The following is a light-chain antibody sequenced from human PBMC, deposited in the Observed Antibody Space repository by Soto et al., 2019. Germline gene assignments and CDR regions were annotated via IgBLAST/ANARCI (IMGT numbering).Light chain of an antibody. CDR2: RND. CDR1: NSNMGRNY. V-gene: IGLV1-47*01. Sequence: QSVLTQTPSASGTPGQSVTISCSGSNSNMGRNYVYWYQQVPGTAPKLLMYRNDVRPSGVPARFSGSKSGTSASLAISGLQSEDEADYYCAAWDDNMNGPLFGGGTQLTVL. CDR3: AAWDDNMNGPL. J-gene: IGLJ2*01.